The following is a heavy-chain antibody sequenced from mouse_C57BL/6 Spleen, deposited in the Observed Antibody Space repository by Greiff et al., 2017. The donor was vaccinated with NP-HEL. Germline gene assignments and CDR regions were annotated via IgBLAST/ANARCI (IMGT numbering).Heavy chain of an antibody. J-gene: IGHJ3*01. CDR1: GFSLTSYG. CDR3: ASDPGRGFAY. V-gene: IGHV2-6*01. D-gene: IGHD1-1*01. Sequence: QVQLKQSGPGLVAPSQSLSITCTVSGFSLTSYGVDWVRQSPGKGLEWLGVIWGVGSTNYNSALKSRLSISKDNSKGQVFLKMNSLQTDDTAMYYCASDPGRGFAYWGQGTLVTVSA. CDR2: IWGVGST.